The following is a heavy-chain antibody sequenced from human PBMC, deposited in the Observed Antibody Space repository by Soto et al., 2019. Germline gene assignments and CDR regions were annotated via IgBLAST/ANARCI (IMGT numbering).Heavy chain of an antibody. CDR2: ISAHNGNT. CDR3: ARGRYGDY. J-gene: IGHJ4*02. Sequence: QVHLVQSGAEVKKPGASVKVSCKGSGYTFTSYGITWVRQAPGQGLEWMGWISAHNGNTNYAQKLQARVTGTRDTSTSTAYMELRSLRSVDTAVYYCARGRYGDYWGQGALVTVSS. CDR1: GYTFTSYG. V-gene: IGHV1-18*01. D-gene: IGHD1-1*01.